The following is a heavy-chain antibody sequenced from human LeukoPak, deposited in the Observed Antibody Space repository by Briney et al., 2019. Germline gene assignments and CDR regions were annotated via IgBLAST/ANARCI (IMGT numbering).Heavy chain of an antibody. CDR1: GGSISSYY. Sequence: SETLSLTCTVSGGSISSYYWSWIRQLAGKGLEWIGRIYTSGSTNYNPSLKSRVTMSVDTSKNQFSLKLSSVTAADTAVYYCAKSGSPFYYYYYMDVWGKGTTVTVSS. CDR2: IYTSGST. J-gene: IGHJ6*03. D-gene: IGHD1-26*01. V-gene: IGHV4-4*07. CDR3: AKSGSPFYYYYYMDV.